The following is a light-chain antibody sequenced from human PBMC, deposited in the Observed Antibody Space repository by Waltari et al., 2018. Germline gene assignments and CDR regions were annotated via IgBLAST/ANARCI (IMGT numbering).Light chain of an antibody. V-gene: IGKV3-20*01. J-gene: IGKJ1*01. CDR2: DAT. CDR3: QKYGTLPAT. CDR1: QSVGRT. Sequence: IVLTQSPGTPSLSPGDRAILSCRASQSVGRTLVWYQQKPGQAPRLLIYDATDRATGIPDRFSGSGSGTDFSLTISSLEPDDFAVYYCQKYGTLPATFGQGTKVEIK.